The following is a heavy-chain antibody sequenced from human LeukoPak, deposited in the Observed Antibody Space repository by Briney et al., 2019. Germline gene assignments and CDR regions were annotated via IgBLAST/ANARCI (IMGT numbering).Heavy chain of an antibody. D-gene: IGHD6-19*01. CDR2: ISAYNGYT. Sequence: ASVKVSCKASGYTFTNYGISWVRQAPGQGLEWMGWISAYNGYTDYAQKLQFRVTMTTDTSTSTAYMELRSLRSDDTAVYYCAREIAVAGTAAFDIWGQGTMVTVSS. CDR3: AREIAVAGTAAFDI. J-gene: IGHJ3*02. CDR1: GYTFTNYG. V-gene: IGHV1-18*01.